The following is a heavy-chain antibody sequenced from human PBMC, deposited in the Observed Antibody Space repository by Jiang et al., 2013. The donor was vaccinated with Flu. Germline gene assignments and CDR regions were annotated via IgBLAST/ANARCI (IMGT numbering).Heavy chain of an antibody. J-gene: IGHJ4*02. Sequence: GLVKPGGSLRLSCAASGFTFSTYSMSWVRQAPGKGLEWVSAISTSSSYIYYADSVKGRFTISRDNAKNSLYLQMNSLRAEDTAVYYCARGGYSSGWLLDYWGQGTLVTVSS. CDR3: ARGGYSSGWLLDY. CDR2: ISTSSSYI. V-gene: IGHV3-21*01. CDR1: GFTFSTYS. D-gene: IGHD6-19*01.